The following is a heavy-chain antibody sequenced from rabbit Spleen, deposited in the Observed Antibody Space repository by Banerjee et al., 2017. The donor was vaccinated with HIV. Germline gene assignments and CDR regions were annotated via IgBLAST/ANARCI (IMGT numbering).Heavy chain of an antibody. CDR2: IDSGSSGFT. Sequence: QEQLKETGGGLVQPGGSLTLSCKASGFDFSSYYMSWVRQAPGKGLEWIACIDSGSSGFTYFATWAKGRFTCSKTSSTTVTLLMTRLTAADTATYFCARDTSTSFSSYGMDLWGPGPWSPS. J-gene: IGHJ6*01. CDR1: GFDFSSYYM. V-gene: IGHV1S45*01. CDR3: ARDTSTSFSSYGMDL. D-gene: IGHD1-1*01.